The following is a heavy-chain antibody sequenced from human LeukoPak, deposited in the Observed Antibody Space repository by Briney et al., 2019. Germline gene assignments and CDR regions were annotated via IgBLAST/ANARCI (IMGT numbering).Heavy chain of an antibody. CDR2: IYTSGST. Sequence: SETLSLTCTVSGGSISSGSYYWSWIRQPAGKGLEWIGRIYTSGSTNYNPSLKSRVTISVDTSKNQLSLKLSSVTAADTAVYYCARPTTIDAFDIWGQGTMVTVSS. J-gene: IGHJ3*02. V-gene: IGHV4-61*02. CDR1: GGSISSGSYY. CDR3: ARPTTIDAFDI. D-gene: IGHD3-9*01.